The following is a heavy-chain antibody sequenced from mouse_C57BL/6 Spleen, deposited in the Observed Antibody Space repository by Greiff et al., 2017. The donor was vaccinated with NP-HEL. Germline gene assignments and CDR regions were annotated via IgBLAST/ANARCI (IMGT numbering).Heavy chain of an antibody. J-gene: IGHJ1*03. Sequence: DVHLVESGGGLVKPGGSLKLSCAASGFTFSSYAMSWVRQTPEKRLEWVATISDGGSYTYYPDNVKGRFTISRDNAKNNLYLQMSHLKSEDTAMYYCAREDTGTGYFDVWGTGTTVTVSS. CDR2: ISDGGSYT. CDR3: AREDTGTGYFDV. V-gene: IGHV5-4*01. D-gene: IGHD4-1*01. CDR1: GFTFSSYA.